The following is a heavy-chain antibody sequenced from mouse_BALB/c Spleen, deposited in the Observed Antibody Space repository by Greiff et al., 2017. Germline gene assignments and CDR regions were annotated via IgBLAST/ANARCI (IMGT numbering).Heavy chain of an antibody. Sequence: EGQLQQSGPELVKPGASVKISCKASGYSFTGYFMNWVMQSHGKSLEWIGRINPYNGDTFYNQKFKGKATLTVDKSSSTAHMELRSLASEDSAVYYCARADPLYWYFDVWGAGSTVTVSS. CDR3: ARADPLYWYFDV. CDR1: GYSFTGYF. V-gene: IGHV1-20*02. CDR2: INPYNGDT. J-gene: IGHJ1*01.